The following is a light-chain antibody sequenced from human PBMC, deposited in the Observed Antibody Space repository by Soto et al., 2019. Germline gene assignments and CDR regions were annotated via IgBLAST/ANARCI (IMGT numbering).Light chain of an antibody. Sequence: QSALTQPPSASGSPGQSVTISCTGTSSDVGGYNYVSWYQQHPGKAPKLMIYEVSKRPSGVPDRFSGSKSGNTAPLTVSGLQAEDEADYYCSSYAGSNTDVVFGGGTKLTVL. V-gene: IGLV2-8*01. J-gene: IGLJ2*01. CDR1: SSDVGGYNY. CDR2: EVS. CDR3: SSYAGSNTDVV.